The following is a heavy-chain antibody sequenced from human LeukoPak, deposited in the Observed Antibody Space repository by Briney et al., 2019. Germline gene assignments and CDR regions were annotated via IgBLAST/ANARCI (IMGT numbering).Heavy chain of an antibody. Sequence: PGRSLRLSCAASGFTFSSYAMHWVRQAPGKGLEWVAVISYDGSNKYYADSVKGRFTISRDNSKNTLYLQMNSLRAEDTAVYYCATHSSSWHNFDYWGQGTLVTVPS. D-gene: IGHD6-13*01. J-gene: IGHJ4*02. CDR2: ISYDGSNK. CDR1: GFTFSSYA. CDR3: ATHSSSWHNFDY. V-gene: IGHV3-30*04.